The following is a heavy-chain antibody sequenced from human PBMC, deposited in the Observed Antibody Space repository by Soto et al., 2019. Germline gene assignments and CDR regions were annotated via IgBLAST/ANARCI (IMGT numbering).Heavy chain of an antibody. D-gene: IGHD3-16*01. CDR3: CTAGGRWGDY. J-gene: IGHJ4*02. CDR1: GFTFNNAW. CDR2: IRTEDDGGTT. Sequence: EVQLVESGGGLVKPGESLRLSCTTSGFTFNNAWMNWVRQAPGKGLEWVGRIRTEDDGGTTAYAAYLKCRFNISREESGDTLYLQMHSLKAEDAGVYVCCTAGGRWGDYWGRGTLVTVS. V-gene: IGHV3-15*07.